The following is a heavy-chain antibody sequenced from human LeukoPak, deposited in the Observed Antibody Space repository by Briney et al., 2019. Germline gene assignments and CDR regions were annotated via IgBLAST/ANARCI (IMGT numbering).Heavy chain of an antibody. Sequence: GGSLRLSCAASGFTFSSYEMNWVRQAPGKGLEWVSYISSSGSTIHYADSVKGRFTISRDNAKNSLYLQMNSLRAEDTAVYYCARAGSNFDYWGQGTLVTVSS. CDR2: ISSSGSTI. V-gene: IGHV3-48*03. J-gene: IGHJ4*02. CDR1: GFTFSSYE. D-gene: IGHD3-10*01. CDR3: ARAGSNFDY.